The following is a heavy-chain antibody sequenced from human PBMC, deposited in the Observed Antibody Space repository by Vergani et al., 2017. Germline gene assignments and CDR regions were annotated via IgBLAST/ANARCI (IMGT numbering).Heavy chain of an antibody. Sequence: QVQLVQSGAEVKKPGASVKVSCKASGYTFTGYYMHWVRQAPGQGLEWMGWINPNSGGTNYAQKFQGRVTMTRDTSISTAYMELSRLRSDDTAVYYCARAGRVKGYDSLTGYLATKEDDAFDIWGQGTMVTVSS. CDR1: GYTFTGYY. J-gene: IGHJ3*02. D-gene: IGHD3-9*01. CDR3: ARAGRVKGYDSLTGYLATKEDDAFDI. V-gene: IGHV1-2*02. CDR2: INPNSGGT.